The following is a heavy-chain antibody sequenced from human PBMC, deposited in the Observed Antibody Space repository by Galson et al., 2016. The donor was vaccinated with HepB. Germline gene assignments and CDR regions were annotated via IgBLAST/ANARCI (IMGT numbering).Heavy chain of an antibody. J-gene: IGHJ5*02. Sequence: LRLSCADSGFTFNTYGMNWVRQAPGKGLEWDSYISSASSIKYYADSVKGRFTISRDNARHSLYLEMNSLRGEDTAMYYCARDYVPGAWGQGVLVTVSS. D-gene: IGHD3-10*01. V-gene: IGHV3-48*04. CDR1: GFTFNTYG. CDR3: ARDYVPGA. CDR2: ISSASSIK.